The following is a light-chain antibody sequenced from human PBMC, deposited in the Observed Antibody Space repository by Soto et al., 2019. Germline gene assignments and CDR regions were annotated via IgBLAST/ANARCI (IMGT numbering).Light chain of an antibody. CDR1: TSDVGSYNL. Sequence: QSVLTQPASVSGSPGQSITISCTGTTSDVGSYNLVSWYQQHPGKAPKLMIYEVSKRPSGVSNRFSGSKSGNTASLTISGLQAEDEADYYCCSYAGSSTSYVVFGGGTKLTV. CDR2: EVS. V-gene: IGLV2-23*02. J-gene: IGLJ2*01. CDR3: CSYAGSSTSYVV.